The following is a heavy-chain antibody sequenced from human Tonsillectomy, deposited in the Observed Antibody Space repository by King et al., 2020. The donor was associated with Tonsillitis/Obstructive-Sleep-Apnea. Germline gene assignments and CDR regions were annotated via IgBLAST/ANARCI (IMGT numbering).Heavy chain of an antibody. V-gene: IGHV3-11*05. CDR3: ARAYDPLDY. CDR2: ISSSSTYT. Sequence: VQLVESGGGLVKPGGSLRLSCAASGFTFSDYYMSWIRQAPGKGLEWVSYISSSSTYTNYVQSVKGRFTISRDNAKNSLYLQMNSLRAEDTAVYYCARAYDPLDYWGQGTLVTVSS. J-gene: IGHJ4*02. D-gene: IGHD5-12*01. CDR1: GFTFSDYY.